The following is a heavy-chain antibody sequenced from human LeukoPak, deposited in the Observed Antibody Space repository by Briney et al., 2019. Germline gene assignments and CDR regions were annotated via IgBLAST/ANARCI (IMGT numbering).Heavy chain of an antibody. CDR3: AAVVPAVMGYFDY. J-gene: IGHJ4*02. D-gene: IGHD2-2*01. Sequence: GASVKVSCKASGGTFSSYALSWVRQAPGQGLEWMGGIIPIFGTAIYAQKFQGRVTITADESTSTAYMELSSLRSEDTAVYYCAAVVPAVMGYFDYWGQGTLVTVSS. CDR1: GGTFSSYA. CDR2: IIPIFGTA. V-gene: IGHV1-69*13.